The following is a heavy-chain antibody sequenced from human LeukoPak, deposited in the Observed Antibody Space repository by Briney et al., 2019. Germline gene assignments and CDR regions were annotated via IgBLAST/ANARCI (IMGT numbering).Heavy chain of an antibody. V-gene: IGHV1-2*02. Sequence: GASVKVSCKSSGYSFTGYYIHWVRQAPGQGLEWMGWINPNSGGTNYAQKFQGRVTMTRDTSISTAYKELSRLGSDDTAVYYCVPGGRYSSTPEYYFDYWGQGTLVTVSS. CDR2: INPNSGGT. CDR3: VPGGRYSSTPEYYFDY. J-gene: IGHJ4*02. CDR1: GYSFTGYY. D-gene: IGHD6-13*01.